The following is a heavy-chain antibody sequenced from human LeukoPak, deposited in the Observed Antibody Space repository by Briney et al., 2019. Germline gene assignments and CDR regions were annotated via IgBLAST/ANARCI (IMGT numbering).Heavy chain of an antibody. CDR1: GGTFSSYA. CDR3: ATDDSSGYYYDY. Sequence: SVKVSCKASGGTFSSYAISWVRQAPGQGLEWMGRIIPILGIANYAQKFQGRVTITADKSTSTAYMELSSLRSEDTAVYYCATDDSSGYYYDYWGQGTLVTVSS. V-gene: IGHV1-69*04. J-gene: IGHJ4*02. D-gene: IGHD3-22*01. CDR2: IIPILGIA.